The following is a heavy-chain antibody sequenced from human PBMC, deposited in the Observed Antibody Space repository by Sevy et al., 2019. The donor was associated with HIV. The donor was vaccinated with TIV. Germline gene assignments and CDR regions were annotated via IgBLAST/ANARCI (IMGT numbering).Heavy chain of an antibody. CDR3: ARTKEGRYGYCSGGSCYYFDY. V-gene: IGHV1-2*06. CDR2: INPNSGGT. Sequence: ASVKVSCKASGYTFTGYYMHWVRQAPGQGLEWMGRINPNSGGTNYAQKSQGRVTMTRDTSISTAYMELSRLRSDDTAVYYCARTKEGRYGYCSGGSCYYFDYWGQGTLVTVSS. CDR1: GYTFTGYY. D-gene: IGHD2-15*01. J-gene: IGHJ4*02.